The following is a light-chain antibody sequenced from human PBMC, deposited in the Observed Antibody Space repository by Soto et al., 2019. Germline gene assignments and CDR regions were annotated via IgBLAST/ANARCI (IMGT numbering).Light chain of an antibody. CDR1: QSVSRY. CDR3: QRYGSSPLT. CDR2: GAS. J-gene: IGKJ4*01. Sequence: IVLTHSPGTLSTSPGETATPSRRASQSVSRYLAWYQQKPGQAPRLLIYGASTRASGIPDRFSGSGSGTDFTLTISRLEPEDLAVYYCQRYGSSPLTFGGGTKVDIK. V-gene: IGKV3-20*01.